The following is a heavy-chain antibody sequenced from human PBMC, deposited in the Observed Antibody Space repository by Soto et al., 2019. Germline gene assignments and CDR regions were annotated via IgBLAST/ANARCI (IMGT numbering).Heavy chain of an antibody. CDR3: ARALAAGNFDP. CDR1: GFSLSTSGMR. D-gene: IGHD6-25*01. V-gene: IGHV2-70*04. CDR2: IDWDDDK. Sequence: SGPTLVNPTQTLTLTCTFSGFSLSTSGMRVTWIRQPPGKALEWLARIDWDDDKFYSTSLKTRLTISKDTSKNQVVLTMTNMDPVDTATYYCARALAAGNFDPWGQGTLVTLSS. J-gene: IGHJ5*02.